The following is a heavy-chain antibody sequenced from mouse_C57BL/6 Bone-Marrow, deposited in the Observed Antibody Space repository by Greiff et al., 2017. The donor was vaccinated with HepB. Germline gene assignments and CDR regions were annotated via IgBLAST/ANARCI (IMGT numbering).Heavy chain of an antibody. J-gene: IGHJ1*03. Sequence: VQLKQSGAELVKPGASVKLSCTASGFNINDYYMHWVKQRTEQGLEWIGKIDPEDGETKYAPKFQGKATITADTSSNTAYLQLSSLTSEDTAVYYCASPNGSSYWYFDVWGTGTTVTVSS. V-gene: IGHV14-2*01. CDR1: GFNINDYY. D-gene: IGHD1-1*01. CDR3: ASPNGSSYWYFDV. CDR2: IDPEDGET.